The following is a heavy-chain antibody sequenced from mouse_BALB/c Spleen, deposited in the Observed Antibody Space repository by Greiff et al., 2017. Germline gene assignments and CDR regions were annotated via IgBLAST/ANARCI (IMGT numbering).Heavy chain of an antibody. Sequence: VQLQQSGAELMKPGASVKISCKATGYTFSSYWIEWVKQRPGHGLEWIGEILPGSGSTNYNEKFKGKATFTADTSSNTAYMQLGSLTSEDSAVYYCARWISTMVTFFAYWGQGTLVTVSA. CDR1: GYTFSSYW. V-gene: IGHV1-9*01. CDR3: ARWISTMVTFFAY. J-gene: IGHJ3*01. D-gene: IGHD2-1*01. CDR2: ILPGSGST.